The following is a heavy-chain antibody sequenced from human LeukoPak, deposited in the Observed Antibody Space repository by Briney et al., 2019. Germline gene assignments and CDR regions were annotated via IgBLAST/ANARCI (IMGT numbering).Heavy chain of an antibody. CDR1: GYSFTSYW. J-gene: IGHJ4*02. CDR2: IYPGDSDT. D-gene: IGHD5-18*01. V-gene: IGHV5-51*01. CDR3: ARADTAMFDLNYFDY. Sequence: GESLKISCKGSGYSFTSYWIGWVRQMPGKGLEWMGIIYPGDSDTRYSPSFQGQVTISADKSISTAYLQWSSLKASDTAMYYCARADTAMFDLNYFDYWGQGTLVTVSS.